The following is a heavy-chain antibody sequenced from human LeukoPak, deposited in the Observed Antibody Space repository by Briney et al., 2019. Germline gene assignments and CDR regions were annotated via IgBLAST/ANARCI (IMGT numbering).Heavy chain of an antibody. CDR1: GYTFTTYG. J-gene: IGHJ5*02. CDR2: ISAYNGNT. CDR3: ARDWCSSTSCYQNWFDP. Sequence: GASVKVSCKASGYTFTTYGISWVRQAPGQGLEWMGWISAYNGNTNYAQKLQGRVTMTTDTSTSTAYMELRSLRSDDTAVYYCARDWCSSTSCYQNWFDPWGQGTLVTVSS. V-gene: IGHV1-18*01. D-gene: IGHD2-2*01.